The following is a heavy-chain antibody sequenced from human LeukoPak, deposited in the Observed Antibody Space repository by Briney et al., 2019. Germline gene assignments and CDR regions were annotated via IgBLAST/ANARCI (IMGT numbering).Heavy chain of an antibody. D-gene: IGHD6-19*01. CDR2: INHSGST. V-gene: IGHV4-39*07. Sequence: PSETLSLTCTVSGGSISSGGYYWSWIRQPPGKELEWIGEINHSGSTNYNPSLKSRVTTSVDTSKDQFSLKLSSVTAADTAVYYCARGSGYSSGWYLDYWGQGTLVTVSS. J-gene: IGHJ4*02. CDR1: GGSISSGGYY. CDR3: ARGSGYSSGWYLDY.